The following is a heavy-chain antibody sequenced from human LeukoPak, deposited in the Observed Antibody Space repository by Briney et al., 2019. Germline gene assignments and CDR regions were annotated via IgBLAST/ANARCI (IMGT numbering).Heavy chain of an antibody. Sequence: SETLSLTCTVSGGSISSGDYYWSWIRQPPGKGLEGIGYIYYSGSTYYNPSLKSRVTISVDTSKNQFSLKLSSVTAADTAVYYCARRRSQDAFDIWGQGTMVTVSS. J-gene: IGHJ3*02. CDR3: ARRRSQDAFDI. CDR1: GGSISSGDYY. CDR2: IYYSGST. V-gene: IGHV4-30-4*08.